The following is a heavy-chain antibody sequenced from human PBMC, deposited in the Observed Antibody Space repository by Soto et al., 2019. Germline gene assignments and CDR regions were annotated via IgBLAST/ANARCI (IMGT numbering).Heavy chain of an antibody. CDR3: ARGRGGTYDAFNI. J-gene: IGHJ3*02. V-gene: IGHV4-59*01. Sequence: TLSLTCGVSGGSISNYFWSWIRQPPGKGLEWIGYIFYSGTTNYNPSLKGRVTMSVDTSNNRFSLKLTSVTAADTAVYYCARGRGGTYDAFNIWGQGTMVTVSS. CDR2: IFYSGTT. D-gene: IGHD1-26*01. CDR1: GGSISNYF.